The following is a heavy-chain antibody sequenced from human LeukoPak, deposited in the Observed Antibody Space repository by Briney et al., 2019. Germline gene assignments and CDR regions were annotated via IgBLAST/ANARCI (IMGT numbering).Heavy chain of an antibody. J-gene: IGHJ4*02. CDR1: GFTFSSYT. V-gene: IGHV3-21*01. CDR3: ARGVYLAGHLVDF. D-gene: IGHD3-10*01. CDR2: ISSSNTYI. Sequence: KAGGSLRLSCAASGFTFSSYTMNWVRQAPGKGLEWVSSISSSNTYIFYADSVKGRFTISRDNAKNTLYLQMNSLRAEDTAVYYCARGVYLAGHLVDFWGQGTLVTVSS.